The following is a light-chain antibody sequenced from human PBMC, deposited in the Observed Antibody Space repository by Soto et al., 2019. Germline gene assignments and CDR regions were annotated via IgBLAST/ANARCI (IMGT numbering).Light chain of an antibody. CDR3: SSFTTSSTYV. CDR2: EVN. CDR1: SSDVGAYNY. Sequence: QSALTQPASVSGSPGQSITISCTGTSSDVGAYNYVSWYQQHPGKAPKIMIYEVNNRPSGVSSRFSGSKSGNTASLTISGLQAEDEADYYCSSFTTSSTYVFGAGTKLTVL. J-gene: IGLJ1*01. V-gene: IGLV2-14*01.